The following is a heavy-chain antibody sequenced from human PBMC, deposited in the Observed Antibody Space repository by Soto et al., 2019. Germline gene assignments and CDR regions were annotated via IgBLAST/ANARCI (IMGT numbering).Heavy chain of an antibody. D-gene: IGHD4-17*01. CDR2: IIPIFGTA. CDR1: GGTFSSYA. J-gene: IGHJ4*02. V-gene: IGHV1-69*13. CDR3: AIWIVDYGDYAFDY. Sequence: VKVSCKASGGTFSSYAISWVRQAPGQGLEWMGGIIPIFGTANYAQKFQGRVTITADESTSTAYMELSSLRSEDTAVYYCAIWIVDYGDYAFDYCGQGSLVTVSS.